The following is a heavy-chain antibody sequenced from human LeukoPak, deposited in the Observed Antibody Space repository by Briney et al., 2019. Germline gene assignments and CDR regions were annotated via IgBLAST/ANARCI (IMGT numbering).Heavy chain of an antibody. CDR1: GFTFSNYW. J-gene: IGHJ4*02. CDR3: AGSAYLVNTGFYYDY. D-gene: IGHD2-8*02. Sequence: PGGSLRLSCVASGFTFSNYWMHWVRQVPGEGLVWVSRINPDGSSTNYADSVKGRFTISRDNAKNTLDLQMNSLRAEDTAVYYCAGSAYLVNTGFYYDYWGQGTLVTVSS. CDR2: INPDGSST. V-gene: IGHV3-74*01.